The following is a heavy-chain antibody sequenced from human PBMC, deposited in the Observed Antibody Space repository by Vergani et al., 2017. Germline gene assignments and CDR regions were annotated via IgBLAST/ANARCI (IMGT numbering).Heavy chain of an antibody. CDR1: GFTFSDYY. CDR3: ARGGVSRDTAMRRGTPIYYYGMDV. V-gene: IGHV3-11*05. CDR2: ISSSSSYT. J-gene: IGHJ6*02. D-gene: IGHD5-18*01. Sequence: QVQLVESGGGLVKPGGSLRLSCAASGFTFSDYYMSWIRQAPGKGLEWVSYISSSSSYTNYADSVKGRFTISRDNAKNSLYLQMNSLRAEDTAVYYCARGGVSRDTAMRRGTPIYYYGMDVWGQGTTVTVSS.